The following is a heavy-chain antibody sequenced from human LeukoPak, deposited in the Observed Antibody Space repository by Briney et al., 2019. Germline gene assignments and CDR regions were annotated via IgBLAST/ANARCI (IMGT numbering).Heavy chain of an antibody. J-gene: IGHJ3*02. CDR1: GFTFSSYS. V-gene: IGHV3-21*01. CDR3: ARDSPLSFDI. CDR2: ISSSSSFI. Sequence: GGSLRLSCAASGFTFSSYSMNWVRQAPGKGLEWVSSISSSSSFIYYADSVKGRFTISRDNAKNSVYLQMNSLRAEDTAVYCCARDSPLSFDIWGQGTMVTVSS.